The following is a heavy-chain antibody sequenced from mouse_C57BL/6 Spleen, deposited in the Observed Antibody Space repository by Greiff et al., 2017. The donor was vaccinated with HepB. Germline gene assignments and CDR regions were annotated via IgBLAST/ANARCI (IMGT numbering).Heavy chain of an antibody. D-gene: IGHD1-1*01. Sequence: EVKLMESGGGLVKPGGSLKLSCAASGFTFSDYGMHWVRQAPEKGLEWVAYISSGSSTIYYADTVKGRFTISRDNAKNTLFLQMTSLRSEDTAMYYCERLDYYGSSYPNYYAMDYWGQGTSVTVSS. CDR1: GFTFSDYG. V-gene: IGHV5-17*01. J-gene: IGHJ4*01. CDR2: ISSGSSTI. CDR3: ERLDYYGSSYPNYYAMDY.